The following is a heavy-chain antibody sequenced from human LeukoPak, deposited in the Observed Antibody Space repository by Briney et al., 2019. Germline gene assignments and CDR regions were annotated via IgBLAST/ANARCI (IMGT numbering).Heavy chain of an antibody. D-gene: IGHD3-10*01. J-gene: IGHJ4*02. Sequence: PSETLSLTCTVSGGSISNYYWSWIRQPPGKGLEWIGYIYYSGSTSYNPSLKSRVTISVDTSKNQFSLKLSSVTAADTAVYYCARLMYYYGSGSSFDYWGQGTLVTVSS. CDR2: IYYSGST. CDR1: GGSISNYY. CDR3: ARLMYYYGSGSSFDY. V-gene: IGHV4-59*08.